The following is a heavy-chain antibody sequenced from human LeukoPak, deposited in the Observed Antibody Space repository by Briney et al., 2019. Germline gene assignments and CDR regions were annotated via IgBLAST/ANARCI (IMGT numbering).Heavy chain of an antibody. D-gene: IGHD2-21*01. CDR2: IYPGDSDT. Sequence: GESLKISCKGSGDTFTNYWIGWVRQMLGKGLEWMGIIYPGDSDTRYSPSFQGQVTISADKSISTAYLQWSSLKASDTAMYYCASAFCGTISCYFDYWGQGTLVTVSS. CDR3: ASAFCGTISCYFDY. J-gene: IGHJ4*02. V-gene: IGHV5-51*01. CDR1: GDTFTNYW.